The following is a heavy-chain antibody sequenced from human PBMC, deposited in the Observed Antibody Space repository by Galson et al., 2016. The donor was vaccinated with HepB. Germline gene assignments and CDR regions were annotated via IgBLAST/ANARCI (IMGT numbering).Heavy chain of an antibody. CDR2: ISRRGSNT. V-gene: IGHV3-11*01. D-gene: IGHD4-17*01. Sequence: SLRLSCAASGFPSSDYDMSWIRQAPGKGLEWVAHISRRGSNTHYADSVKGRLTISRDIAKHSLYLQMNSLRAEDTAVYYCARDRTEGDYNYYYYYAMDVWGKGTTVTVSS. CDR1: GFPSSDYD. J-gene: IGHJ6*04. CDR3: ARDRTEGDYNYYYYYAMDV.